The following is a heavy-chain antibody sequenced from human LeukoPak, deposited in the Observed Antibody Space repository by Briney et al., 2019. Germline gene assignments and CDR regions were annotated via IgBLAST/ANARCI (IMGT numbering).Heavy chain of an antibody. Sequence: PSETLSLTCTVSGFSISSYYWSWIRQPPGKGLEWSGYIYYSGSTNYNPSLKSRVTISVDTSKNQFSLKLSSVTAADTAVYYCARDQDSSGYYYGFDPWGQGTLVTVSS. CDR2: IYYSGST. CDR3: ARDQDSSGYYYGFDP. V-gene: IGHV4-59*01. CDR1: GFSISSYY. D-gene: IGHD3-22*01. J-gene: IGHJ5*02.